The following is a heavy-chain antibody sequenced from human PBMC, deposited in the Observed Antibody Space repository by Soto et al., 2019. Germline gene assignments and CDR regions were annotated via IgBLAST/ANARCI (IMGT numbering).Heavy chain of an antibody. CDR1: GGSISSGGYY. CDR2: IYYSGST. D-gene: IGHD3-22*01. CDR3: ATNGGYYDRSGPKYFQY. J-gene: IGHJ1*01. Sequence: QVQLQESGPGLVKPSQTLSHTCTVSGGSISSGGYYWSWVRQHPGKGLECIGYIYYSGSTNYNPSLKSRLTISVDTSKSQFSLKLSSVTAADTAVYYCATNGGYYDRSGPKYFQYWGQGTLVTVSS. V-gene: IGHV4-31*03.